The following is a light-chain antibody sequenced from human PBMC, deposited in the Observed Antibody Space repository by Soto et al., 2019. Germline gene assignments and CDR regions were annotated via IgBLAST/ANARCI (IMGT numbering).Light chain of an antibody. Sequence: QSALTQPASVSGCPGQSIAISCTGTSSDVGGYNFVSWYQQHPGEAPKLIIHEVTNRPSGVSDRFSGSKSGNTASLTISGLQADDEADYYCISHTAYNTRDFGSGTKVTVL. CDR1: SSDVGGYNF. V-gene: IGLV2-14*01. CDR2: EVT. CDR3: ISHTAYNTRD. J-gene: IGLJ1*01.